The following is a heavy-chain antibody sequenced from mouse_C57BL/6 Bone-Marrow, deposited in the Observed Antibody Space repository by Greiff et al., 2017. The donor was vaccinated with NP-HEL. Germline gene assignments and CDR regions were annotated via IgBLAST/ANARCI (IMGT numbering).Heavy chain of an antibody. CDR1: GYTFTSYG. CDR2: IYPRSGNT. Sequence: VQLQQSGAELARPGASVKLSCKASGYTFTSYGISWVKQRTGQGLEWIGEIYPRSGNTYYNEKFKGKATLTADKSSSTAYMELRSLTSEDSAVYICARVYGNYVGYAMDYWGQGTSVTFSS. J-gene: IGHJ4*01. V-gene: IGHV1-81*01. CDR3: ARVYGNYVGYAMDY. D-gene: IGHD2-1*01.